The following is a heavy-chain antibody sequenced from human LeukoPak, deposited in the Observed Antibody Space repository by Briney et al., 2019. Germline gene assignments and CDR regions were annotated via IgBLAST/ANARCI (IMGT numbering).Heavy chain of an antibody. CDR2: IYGGGST. V-gene: IGHV3-53*01. CDR1: GFTVSSNY. Sequence: GGSLRLSCAASGFTVSSNYMSWVRQAPGKGLEWVSVIYGGGSTYYADSVKGRFTISRDSSKNTLYLQMNNLRADDTAVYYCATSSRHYSSSSVFDYWGQGTLVTVSS. D-gene: IGHD6-6*01. CDR3: ATSSRHYSSSSVFDY. J-gene: IGHJ4*02.